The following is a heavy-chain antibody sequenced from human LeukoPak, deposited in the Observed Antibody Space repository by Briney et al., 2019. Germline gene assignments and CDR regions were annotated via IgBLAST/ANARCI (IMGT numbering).Heavy chain of an antibody. Sequence: AGGSLKLSCAVSGFTFSNYAMHWVRQAPGKGLEWVAIISYDGSNKYYADSVKGRFTFSRDNSKNTLYLQMNSLRAEDTAVYYCARESVTSEVPPAFDYWGQGTLVTVSS. V-gene: IGHV3-30-3*01. CDR1: GFTFSNYA. CDR3: ARESVTSEVPPAFDY. CDR2: ISYDGSNK. J-gene: IGHJ4*02. D-gene: IGHD4-23*01.